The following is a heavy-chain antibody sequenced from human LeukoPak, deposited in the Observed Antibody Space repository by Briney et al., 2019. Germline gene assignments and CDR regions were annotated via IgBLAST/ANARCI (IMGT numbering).Heavy chain of an antibody. CDR3: ARDVGLAGPFDY. V-gene: IGHV1-69*04. Sequence: GASVKVSFKASGGTFSSYAISWVRQAPGQGLEWMGRIIPILGIANYVQKFQGRVTITADKSTSTAYMELSSLRSEDTAVYYCARDVGLAGPFDYWGQGTLVTVSS. D-gene: IGHD3/OR15-3a*01. CDR1: GGTFSSYA. J-gene: IGHJ4*02. CDR2: IIPILGIA.